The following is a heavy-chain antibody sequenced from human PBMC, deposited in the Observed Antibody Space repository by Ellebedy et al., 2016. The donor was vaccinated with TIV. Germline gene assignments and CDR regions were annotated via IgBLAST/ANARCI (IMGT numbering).Heavy chain of an antibody. CDR1: GFTFSSYA. D-gene: IGHD6-6*01. J-gene: IGHJ6*02. CDR3: ARSKRARSYYYYYGMDV. Sequence: GESLKISCAASGFTFSSYAMSWVRQAPGKGLEWVSAISGSGGSTYYADSVKGRFTISRDNSKNTLYLQMNSLRAEDTAVYYCARSKRARSYYYYYGMDVWGQGTTVTVSS. CDR2: ISGSGGST. V-gene: IGHV3-23*01.